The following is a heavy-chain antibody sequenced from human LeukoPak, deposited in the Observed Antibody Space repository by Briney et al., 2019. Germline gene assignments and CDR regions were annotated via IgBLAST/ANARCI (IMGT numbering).Heavy chain of an antibody. CDR1: GGSVGSYY. Sequence: SETLSLTCSVSGGSVGSYYWSWIRQSPGKGLEWIGYIHNSGRTNYNPSLKSRVTGFVDTSKNQVSLRLSSVTAADTAVYYCARHGTISSESYFDYWGQGALVTVSS. J-gene: IGHJ4*02. V-gene: IGHV4-59*08. CDR2: IHNSGRT. CDR3: ARHGTISSESYFDY. D-gene: IGHD1-14*01.